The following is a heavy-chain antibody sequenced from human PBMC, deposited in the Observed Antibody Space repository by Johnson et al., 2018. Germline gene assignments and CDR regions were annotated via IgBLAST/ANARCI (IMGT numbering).Heavy chain of an antibody. V-gene: IGHV3-30*18. J-gene: IGHJ6*03. CDR1: GFTFSSYG. CDR3: AKDIEWEPDYYYYYMDV. D-gene: IGHD1-26*01. CDR2: ISYDGSNK. Sequence: QVQLVQSGGGVVQPGRSLRLSCAASGFTFSSYGMHWVRQAPGKGLEWVAVISYDGSNKYYADSVKGRFTISRDNSKNTLDLQMNSLRAEDTAVYYCAKDIEWEPDYYYYYMDVWGKGTTVTVSS.